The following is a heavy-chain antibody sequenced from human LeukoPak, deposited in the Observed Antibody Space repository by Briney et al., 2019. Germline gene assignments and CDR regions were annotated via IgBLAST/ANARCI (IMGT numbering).Heavy chain of an antibody. CDR2: ISYDGSNK. J-gene: IGHJ4*02. D-gene: IGHD5/OR15-5a*01. CDR1: GFTFSSYG. V-gene: IGHV3-30*03. CDR3: ARDFSPPIVSTDSAFDF. Sequence: GGSLRLSCAASGFTFSSYGMHWVRQAPGKGLEWVAVISYDGSNKYYADSVKGRFTISRDNSKNTLYLQMNSLRAEDTAVYYCARDFSPPIVSTDSAFDFWGQGTLVTVSS.